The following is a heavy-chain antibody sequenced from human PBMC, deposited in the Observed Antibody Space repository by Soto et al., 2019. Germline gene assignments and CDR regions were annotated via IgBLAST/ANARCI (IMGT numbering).Heavy chain of an antibody. CDR1: GYSFSSYG. Sequence: QVQLVQSGAELRKPGASVKVSCKASGYSFSSYGINWVRQAPGQGLEWMGWINTYNGNRNYAQKFEDRVTMTTATSTNPVYMELRSLKSDDTAIYYCARDSLRGYDSSGFYSWGQGTLVTVSS. CDR3: ARDSLRGYDSSGFYS. J-gene: IGHJ4*02. D-gene: IGHD3-22*01. CDR2: INTYNGNR. V-gene: IGHV1-18*01.